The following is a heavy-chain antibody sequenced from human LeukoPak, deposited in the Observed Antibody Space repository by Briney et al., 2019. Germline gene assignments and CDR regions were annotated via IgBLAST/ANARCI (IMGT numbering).Heavy chain of an antibody. V-gene: IGHV3-15*01. J-gene: IGHJ4*02. CDR3: TTDFGYGGVDY. D-gene: IGHD4-23*01. Sequence: GGSLRLSCAASGFTFSNAWMSWVRQAPGKGLEWVGRIKSKTDGGTTDYAAPVKGKFTISRDDSKNTLYLQMNSLKTEDTAVYYCTTDFGYGGVDYWGQGTLVTVSS. CDR2: IKSKTDGGTT. CDR1: GFTFSNAW.